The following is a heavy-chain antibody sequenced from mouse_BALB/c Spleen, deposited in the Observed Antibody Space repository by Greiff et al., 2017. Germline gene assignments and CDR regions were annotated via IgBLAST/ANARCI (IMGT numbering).Heavy chain of an antibody. V-gene: IGHV5-9-4*01. CDR2: ISSGGSYT. J-gene: IGHJ3*01. CDR3: ARGRAWFAY. CDR1: GFTFSSYA. Sequence: EVQRVESGGGLVKPGGSLKLSCAASGFTFSSYAMSWVRQSPEKRLEWVAEISSGGSYTYYPDTVTGRFTISRDNAKNTLYLEMSSLRSEDTAMYYCARGRAWFAYWGQGTLVTVSA.